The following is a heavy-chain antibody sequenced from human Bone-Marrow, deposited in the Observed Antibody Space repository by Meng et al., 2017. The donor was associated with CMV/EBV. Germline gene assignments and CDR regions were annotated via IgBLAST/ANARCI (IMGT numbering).Heavy chain of an antibody. V-gene: IGHV3-21*01. Sequence: GESLKISCAASGFTFSSYSMNWVRQAPGKGLEWVSSISSSSSYIYYADSVKGRFTISRDNAKNSLYLQMNSLRAEDTAVYYCAREINLAAAGEDYFDYWGQGTLVTVSS. CDR3: AREINLAAAGEDYFDY. J-gene: IGHJ4*02. CDR2: ISSSSSYI. CDR1: GFTFSSYS. D-gene: IGHD6-13*01.